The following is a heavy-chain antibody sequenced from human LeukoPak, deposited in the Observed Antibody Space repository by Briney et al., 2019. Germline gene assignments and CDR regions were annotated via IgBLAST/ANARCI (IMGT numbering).Heavy chain of an antibody. CDR3: ARDAYCSASSSSCGDH. D-gene: IGHD2-15*01. CDR2: INYSGGT. J-gene: IGHJ5*02. CDR1: GFTFSSYS. Sequence: GSLRLSCAASGFTFSSYSMNWVRQPPGQGLEWIGNINYSGGTSYHPSLRSRVTISMDTSNNQFSLDLSAVTAADTAIYYCARDAYCSASSSSCGDHWGPGILVTVSS. V-gene: IGHV4-59*12.